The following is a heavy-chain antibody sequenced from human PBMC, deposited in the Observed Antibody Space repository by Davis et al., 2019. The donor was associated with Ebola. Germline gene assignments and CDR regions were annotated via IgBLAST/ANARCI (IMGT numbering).Heavy chain of an antibody. J-gene: IGHJ4*02. CDR1: GGTFSNYA. Sequence: AASVKVSCKASGGTFSNYAINWVRQAPGQGPEWMGGIIPIFGTTNYAQKFQGRVTITADKSTSTAYMELSSLRSEDTAIYYCATTYDSRGYYSIGSFDFWGQGALVTVSS. V-gene: IGHV1-69*06. CDR2: IIPIFGTT. D-gene: IGHD3-22*01. CDR3: ATTYDSRGYYSIGSFDF.